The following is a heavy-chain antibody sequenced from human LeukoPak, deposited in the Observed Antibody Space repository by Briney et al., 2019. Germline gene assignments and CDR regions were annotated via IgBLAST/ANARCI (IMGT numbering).Heavy chain of an antibody. CDR2: ISSSGSTI. CDR3: ARDTVTTVSYWFDP. J-gene: IGHJ5*02. V-gene: IGHV3-48*03. D-gene: IGHD4-17*01. CDR1: GFTFSSYE. Sequence: GGSLRLSCAASGFTFSSYEMNWVRQAPGKGLEWVSYISSSGSTIYYADSVKGRFTISRDNAKNSLYLQMNSLRAEDTAVYYCARDTVTTVSYWFDPWGQGTLVTVSS.